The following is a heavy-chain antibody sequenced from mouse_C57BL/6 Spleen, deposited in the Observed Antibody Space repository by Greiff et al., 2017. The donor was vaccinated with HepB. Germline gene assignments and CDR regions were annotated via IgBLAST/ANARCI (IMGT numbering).Heavy chain of an antibody. Sequence: EVKVEESGGGLVQPGGSMKLSCAASGFTFSDAWMDWVRQSPEKGLEWVAEIRNKANNHATYYAESVKGRFTISRDDSKSSVYLQMNSLRAEDTGIYYCTRGGSSYRYFDVWGTGTTVTVSS. D-gene: IGHD1-1*01. V-gene: IGHV6-6*01. CDR3: TRGGSSYRYFDV. J-gene: IGHJ1*03. CDR2: IRNKANNHAT. CDR1: GFTFSDAW.